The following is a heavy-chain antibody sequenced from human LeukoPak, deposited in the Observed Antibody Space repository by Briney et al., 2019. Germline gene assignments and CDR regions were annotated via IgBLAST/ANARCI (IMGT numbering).Heavy chain of an antibody. D-gene: IGHD3-3*01. CDR2: INHSGST. Sequence: SETLSLTCAVYGGSFSGYYWSWIRQPPGKGLEWIGEINHSGSTNYNPSLKSRVTISVDTSKNQFSLKLSSVTAAGTAVYYCARGPRLWSGYYNWFDPWGQGTLVTVSS. V-gene: IGHV4-34*01. J-gene: IGHJ5*02. CDR1: GGSFSGYY. CDR3: ARGPRLWSGYYNWFDP.